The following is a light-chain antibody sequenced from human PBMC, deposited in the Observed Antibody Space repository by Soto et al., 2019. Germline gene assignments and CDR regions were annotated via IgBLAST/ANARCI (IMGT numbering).Light chain of an antibody. CDR2: DAS. CDR1: QSVSSN. Sequence: EIVMTQSPATLSVSPGERATLSCRASQSVSSNLAWYQQKPGQAPRLLIYDASTRATGIPARFSGSGSGTEFTLTISSLQSEDFAAYYCQPYNTSPLGLTFRGGTQVDIK. J-gene: IGKJ4*01. V-gene: IGKV3-15*01. CDR3: QPYNTSPLGLT.